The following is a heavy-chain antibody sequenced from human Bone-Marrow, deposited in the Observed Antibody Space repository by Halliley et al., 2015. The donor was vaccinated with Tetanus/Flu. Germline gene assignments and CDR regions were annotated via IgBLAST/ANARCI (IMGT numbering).Heavy chain of an antibody. CDR3: AKTREYSFCCFFEF. CDR2: ISGSGDST. J-gene: IGHJ4*02. V-gene: IGHV3-23*01. D-gene: IGHD5-18*01. CDR1: GFTFGSYA. Sequence: SLRLSCSASGFTFGSYAMNWVRQAPGQGLEWVSAISGSGDSTYYSDSVKGRFTISRDNSKNTLYLLLNTVRAEDTAIYYCAKTREYSFCCFFEFWGQGSLVPVSS.